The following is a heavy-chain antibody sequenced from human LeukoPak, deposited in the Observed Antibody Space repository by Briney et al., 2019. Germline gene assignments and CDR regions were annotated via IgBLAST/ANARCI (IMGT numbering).Heavy chain of an antibody. J-gene: IGHJ4*02. D-gene: IGHD6-13*01. CDR3: ARVPEGSSSWYYFDY. Sequence: ASVKLSCKASGYTFTDYYMHWVRQAPGQGLEWMAWINPNSGGTNYAQKFQGRVTMTRDTSISTAYMELSRLRSDDTAVYYCARVPEGSSSWYYFDYWGQGTLVTVSS. CDR1: GYTFTDYY. V-gene: IGHV1-2*02. CDR2: INPNSGGT.